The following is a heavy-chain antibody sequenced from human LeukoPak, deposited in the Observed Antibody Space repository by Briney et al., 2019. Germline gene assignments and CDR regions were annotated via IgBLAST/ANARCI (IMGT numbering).Heavy chain of an antibody. CDR2: IRSKANSSAT. J-gene: IGHJ6*03. Sequence: GGSLRLSCAASGFTFSASTIHWVRQASGKGLEWVGRIRSKANSSATAYAASVKGRFTVSRDDSKNTAYLQMNSLRAEDTAVYYCARAGTYTYYYYYMDVWGKGTTVTVSS. D-gene: IGHD1-1*01. V-gene: IGHV3-73*01. CDR3: ARAGTYTYYYYYMDV. CDR1: GFTFSAST.